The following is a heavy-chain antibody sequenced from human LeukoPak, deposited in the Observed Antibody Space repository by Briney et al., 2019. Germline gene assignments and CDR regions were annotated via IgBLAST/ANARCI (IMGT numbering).Heavy chain of an antibody. V-gene: IGHV3-7*03. J-gene: IGHJ4*02. D-gene: IGHD3-3*01. Sequence: GGSLRLSCAASGFTFSSYWMSWVRQAPGKGLEWVANIKQDGSEKYYVDSVKGRFTISRDNSKNTLYLQMNSLRAEDTAVYYCAKPQGRFLEWLFKDYWGQGTLVTVSS. CDR3: AKPQGRFLEWLFKDY. CDR1: GFTFSSYW. CDR2: IKQDGSEK.